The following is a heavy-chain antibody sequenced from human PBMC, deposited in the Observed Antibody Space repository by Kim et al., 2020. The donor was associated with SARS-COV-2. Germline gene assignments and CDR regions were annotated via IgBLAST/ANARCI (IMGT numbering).Heavy chain of an antibody. J-gene: IGHJ4*02. CDR2: ISGNGGST. Sequence: GGSLRLSCAASGFTFSNHAMNWARQAPGKGLEWVSIISGNGGSTHYADSVQGRFTISRDNSKNTLYLQMNSLRAEDTAIYYCAKIPVSSIELRKDLECLGQGTVVIVSS. D-gene: IGHD6-6*01. CDR3: AKIPVSSIELRKDLEC. CDR1: GFTFSNHA. V-gene: IGHV3-23*01.